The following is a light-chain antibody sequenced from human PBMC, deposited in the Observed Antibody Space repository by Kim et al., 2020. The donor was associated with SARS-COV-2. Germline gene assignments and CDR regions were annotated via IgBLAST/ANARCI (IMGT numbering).Light chain of an antibody. CDR2: DAS. CDR3: QQYDRLPFT. Sequence: DIQMTQSPSSLSASVGDRVTITCQASQDIRKYLNWYQHISGTAPKLLIHDASNLETGVPSRFSGSGSGTHFTFSISSLQPEDTATYYCQQYDRLPFTFGPGTKVDIK. CDR1: QDIRKY. J-gene: IGKJ3*01. V-gene: IGKV1-33*01.